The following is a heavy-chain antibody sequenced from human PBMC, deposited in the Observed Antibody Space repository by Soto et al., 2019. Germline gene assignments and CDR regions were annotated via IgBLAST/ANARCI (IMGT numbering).Heavy chain of an antibody. CDR3: AKDTVVVPAAGRGFDY. CDR2: ISGNSGST. Sequence: PGGSMRLSCAGSGFTFSSYAMSWVRQAPGEGLEWVSSISGNSGSTYYADSVKGRFTISRDNFKNTVFLEMNSLRTEDTAIYYCAKDTVVVPAAGRGFDYWGQGTLVTVSS. CDR1: GFTFSSYA. V-gene: IGHV3-23*01. J-gene: IGHJ4*02. D-gene: IGHD2-2*01.